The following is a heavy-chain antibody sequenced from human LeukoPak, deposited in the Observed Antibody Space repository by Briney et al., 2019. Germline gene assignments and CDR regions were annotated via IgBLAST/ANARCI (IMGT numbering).Heavy chain of an antibody. V-gene: IGHV5-51*01. CDR1: GYSFTSYW. CDR2: IYPGDSDT. D-gene: IGHD4-11*01. J-gene: IGHJ6*02. CDR3: ARQHSNYNYYYGMDV. Sequence: GESLKISCKGSGYSFTSYWIGWVRQMPGKGLEWMGIIYPGDSDTGYSPSFQGQVTISADKSISTAYLQWSSLKASDTAMYYCARQHSNYNYYYGMDVWGQGTTVTVSS.